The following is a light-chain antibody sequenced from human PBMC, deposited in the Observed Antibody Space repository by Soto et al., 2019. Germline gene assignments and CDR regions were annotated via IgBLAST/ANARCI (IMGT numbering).Light chain of an antibody. CDR3: QQYNNWWT. CDR2: GAS. J-gene: IGKJ1*01. CDR1: QSVRSN. Sequence: EIVLTQSPATLSVSPWERATLCFRASQSVRSNLAWYQQKAGQAPRLLIYGASTRATGIPARFSGSGSGTEFTLTISSLQSEDFAVYYCQQYNNWWTFGQGTKVDIK. V-gene: IGKV3-15*01.